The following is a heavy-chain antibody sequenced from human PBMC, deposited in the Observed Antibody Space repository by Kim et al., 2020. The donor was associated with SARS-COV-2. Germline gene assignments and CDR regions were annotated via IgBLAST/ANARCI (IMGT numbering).Heavy chain of an antibody. Sequence: SETLSLTCTVSGGSISSYYWSWIRQPPGKGLEWIGYIYYSGSTNYNPSLKSRVTISVDTSKNQFSLKLSSVTAADTAVYYCAREGSGSSLFDYWGQGTLVTVSS. D-gene: IGHD3-10*01. J-gene: IGHJ4*02. CDR1: GGSISSYY. V-gene: IGHV4-59*01. CDR3: AREGSGSSLFDY. CDR2: IYYSGST.